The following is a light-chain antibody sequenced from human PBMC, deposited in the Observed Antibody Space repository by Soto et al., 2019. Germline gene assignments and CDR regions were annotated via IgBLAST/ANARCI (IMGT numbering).Light chain of an antibody. CDR1: QSISSY. V-gene: IGKV1-39*01. Sequence: DIQMTQSPSSLSASVGDRVTITCRASQSISSYLNWYQQKPGKAPKLLIYAASSLQSGVPSRFSGSGSGTEFTLTISSLQPEDFATYYCQQSYSTPSSFGQGTRLEIK. CDR2: AAS. CDR3: QQSYSTPSS. J-gene: IGKJ5*01.